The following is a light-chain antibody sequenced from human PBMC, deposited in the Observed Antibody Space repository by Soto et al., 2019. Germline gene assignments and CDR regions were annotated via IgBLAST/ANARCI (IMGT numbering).Light chain of an antibody. V-gene: IGKV1-39*01. CDR2: AAS. CDR1: QTISSY. CDR3: QQSYSTPLT. Sequence: DIQMTRSPSSLSASVGDRVTITCQASQTISSYLNWYQQTPGKAPKLLIYAASSLQSGVPSRFSGSGSGTDFTLTISSLQPADFATYYCQQSYSTPLTFGGGTKVEI. J-gene: IGKJ4*01.